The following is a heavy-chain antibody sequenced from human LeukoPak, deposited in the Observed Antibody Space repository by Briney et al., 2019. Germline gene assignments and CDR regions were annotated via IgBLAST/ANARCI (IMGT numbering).Heavy chain of an antibody. CDR3: ARVYSSGWYGNGMDV. CDR2: IYYSGST. V-gene: IGHV4-39*01. CDR1: GGSISSSSYY. Sequence: PSETLSLTCTVSGGSISSSSYYWGWIRQPPGKGLEWIGSIYYSGSTYYNPSLKSRVTISVDTSKNQFSLKLSSVTAADTAVYYCARVYSSGWYGNGMDVWGQGTTVTVSS. J-gene: IGHJ6*02. D-gene: IGHD6-19*01.